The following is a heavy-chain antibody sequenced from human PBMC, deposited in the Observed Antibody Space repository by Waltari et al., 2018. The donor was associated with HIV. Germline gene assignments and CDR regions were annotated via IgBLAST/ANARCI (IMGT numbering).Heavy chain of an antibody. V-gene: IGHV4-34*01. D-gene: IGHD1-26*01. CDR3: ASGGPNEGELLYYYGMDV. J-gene: IGHJ6*02. CDR2: INHSGSN. Sequence: QVQLQQWGAGLLKPSETLSLTCAVYGGSFSGYYWSWIRQPPGKGLEWTGEINHSGSNNYNPSLKSRGTISVDTSKNQFSLKLSSVTAADTAVYYCASGGPNEGELLYYYGMDVWGQGTTVTVSS. CDR1: GGSFSGYY.